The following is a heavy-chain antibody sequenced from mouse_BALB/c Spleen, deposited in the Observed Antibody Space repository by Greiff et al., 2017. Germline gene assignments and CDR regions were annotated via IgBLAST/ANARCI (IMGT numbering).Heavy chain of an antibody. V-gene: IGHV5-4*02. CDR3: ARAYYYGSSYIDY. J-gene: IGHJ2*01. D-gene: IGHD1-1*01. CDR1: GFTFSDYY. Sequence: EVKLMESGGGLVKPGGSLKLSCAASGFTFSDYYMYWVRQTPEKRLEWVATISDGGSYTYYPDSVMGRFTISRDNAKNNLYLQMSSLKSEDTAMYYCARAYYYGSSYIDYWGQGTTLTVSS. CDR2: ISDGGSYT.